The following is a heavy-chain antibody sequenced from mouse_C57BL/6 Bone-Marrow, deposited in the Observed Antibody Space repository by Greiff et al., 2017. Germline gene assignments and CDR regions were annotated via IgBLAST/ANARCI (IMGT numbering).Heavy chain of an antibody. CDR1: GYTFTDYY. V-gene: IGHV1-76*01. J-gene: IGHJ3*01. CDR2: IYPGSGNT. Sequence: QVQLQQSGAELVRPGASVKLSCKASGYTFTDYYINWVKQRPGQGLEWIARIYPGSGNTYYNEKFKGKATLTAEKSSSTAYMQLSSLTSEDSAVYFCARGWLRFAYWCQGTLVTVSA. D-gene: IGHD2-3*01. CDR3: ARGWLRFAY.